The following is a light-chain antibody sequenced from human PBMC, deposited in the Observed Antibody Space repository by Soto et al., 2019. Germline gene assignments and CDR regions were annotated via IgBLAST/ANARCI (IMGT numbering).Light chain of an antibody. CDR3: QQYNNWPQT. CDR1: QSVSSN. CDR2: GAS. Sequence: EIVMTHSPATLSVSPVERATLSFSSSQSVSSNLAWYQQKPGQAPRLLIYGASTRATGIPARFSGSGSGTEFTLTISSLQSEDFAVYYCQQYNNWPQTFGQGTKVDIK. J-gene: IGKJ1*01. V-gene: IGKV3-15*01.